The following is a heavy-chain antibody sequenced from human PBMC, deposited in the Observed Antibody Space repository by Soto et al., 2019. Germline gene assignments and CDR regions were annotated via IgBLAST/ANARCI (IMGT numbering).Heavy chain of an antibody. CDR3: ARDCTGWPPDGVDF. Sequence: ASVKVSCKASGYTFTSYGISWVRQAPGQGLEWMGWINPNSGGTNYAQKFQGWVTMTRDTSTSTAYMELSRLRSDDTAVYYCARDCTGWPPDGVDFWGQGTLVTVSS. J-gene: IGHJ4*02. D-gene: IGHD2-8*01. V-gene: IGHV1-2*04. CDR2: INPNSGGT. CDR1: GYTFTSYG.